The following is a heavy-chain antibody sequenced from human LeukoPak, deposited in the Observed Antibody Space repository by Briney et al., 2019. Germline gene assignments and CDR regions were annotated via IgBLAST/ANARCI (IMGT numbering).Heavy chain of an antibody. CDR1: GGSFSGYY. D-gene: IGHD3-10*01. J-gene: IGHJ6*04. CDR2: INHSGST. CDR3: AIGTMVRGTTTYYYGMDV. Sequence: SETLSLTCAVYGGSFSGYYWSWIRQPPGKGLEWIGEINHSGSTNYNPSLKSRVPISVDTSKNQFSLKLSSVTAADTAVYYCAIGTMVRGTTTYYYGMDVWGKGTTVTVSS. V-gene: IGHV4-34*01.